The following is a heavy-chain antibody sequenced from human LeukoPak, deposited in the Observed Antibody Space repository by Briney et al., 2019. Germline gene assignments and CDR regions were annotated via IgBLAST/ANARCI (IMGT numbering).Heavy chain of an antibody. J-gene: IGHJ4*02. CDR1: GGSISSGGYS. Sequence: PSQTLSLTCAVSGGSISSGGYSWSWIRQPPGKGLELIGYIYHSGSTYYNPSLKSRVTISVDRSKNQFSLKLSSVTAADTAVYYCASTTTVTTTQFDYWGQGTLVTVSS. D-gene: IGHD4-17*01. CDR3: ASTTTVTTTQFDY. V-gene: IGHV4-30-2*01. CDR2: IYHSGST.